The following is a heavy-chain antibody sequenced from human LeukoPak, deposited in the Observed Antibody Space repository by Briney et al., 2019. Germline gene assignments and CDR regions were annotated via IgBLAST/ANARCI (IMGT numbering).Heavy chain of an antibody. CDR1: GDSVSSNSAA. J-gene: IGHJ5*02. CDR2: TYYRSKWYN. V-gene: IGHV6-1*01. D-gene: IGHD2-2*01. CDR3: ARIRLGYCSSTSCPGGSWFDP. Sequence: SQTLSLTCAISGDSVSSNSAAWNWIGQSPSRGLEWLGRTYYRSKWYNDYAVSVKSRITINPDTSKNQFSLQLNSVTPEDTAVYYCARIRLGYCSSTSCPGGSWFDPWGQGTLVTVSS.